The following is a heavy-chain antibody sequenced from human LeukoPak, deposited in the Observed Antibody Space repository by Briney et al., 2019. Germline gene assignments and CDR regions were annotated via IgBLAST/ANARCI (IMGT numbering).Heavy chain of an antibody. CDR2: INPNSGGT. CDR1: GYTFTGFY. J-gene: IGHJ4*02. V-gene: IGHV1-2*02. CDR3: AREEVSVISDTCCSGLGY. D-gene: IGHD3-10*01. Sequence: ASVKVSCKASGYTFTGFYMHWVRQAPGQGLEWMGWINPNSGGTNYAQKFQGRVTMTRDTSINTAYMELSSLRSDDTAVYYCAREEVSVISDTCCSGLGYWGQGTLVTVSS.